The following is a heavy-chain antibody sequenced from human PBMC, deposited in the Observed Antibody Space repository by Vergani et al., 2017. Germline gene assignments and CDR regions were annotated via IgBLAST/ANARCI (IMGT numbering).Heavy chain of an antibody. J-gene: IGHJ4*02. CDR2: IYTSGST. Sequence: QVQLQESGPGLVKPSQTLSLTCTVSGGSISSGSYYWSWIRQPAGKGLEWIGRIYTSGSTNYNPSLKSRVTISVDTSKNQFSLKLSSVTAADTAVYYCARCVGTATPDYWGQGTLVTVSS. CDR1: GGSISSGSYY. D-gene: IGHD2-15*01. V-gene: IGHV4-61*02. CDR3: ARCVGTATPDY.